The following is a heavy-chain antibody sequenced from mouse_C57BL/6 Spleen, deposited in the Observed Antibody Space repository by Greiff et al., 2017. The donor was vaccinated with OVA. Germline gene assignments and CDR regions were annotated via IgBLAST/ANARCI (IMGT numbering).Heavy chain of an antibody. CDR2: IDPSDSYT. V-gene: IGHV1-69*01. Sequence: VQLQQSGAELVMPGASVKLSCKASGYTFTSYWMHWVKQRPGQGLEWIGEIDPSDSYTNYNQKFKGKSTLTVDKSSSTAYMQLSSLTSEDSAVYYCARRDYGNPFAYWGQGTLVTVSA. D-gene: IGHD1-1*01. CDR3: ARRDYGNPFAY. CDR1: GYTFTSYW. J-gene: IGHJ3*01.